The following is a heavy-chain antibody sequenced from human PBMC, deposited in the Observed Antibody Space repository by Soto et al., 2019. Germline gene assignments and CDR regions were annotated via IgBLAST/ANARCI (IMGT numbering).Heavy chain of an antibody. CDR1: GFTFSNAW. V-gene: IGHV3-15*01. D-gene: IGHD4-17*01. Sequence: EVQLVESGGGLVKPGGSLRLSCAASGFTFSNAWMSWVRQAPGKGLEWVGRIKSKTDGGTTDYAAPVKGRFTISRDDSKNTLYLQLNILKTEDTAVYYCTNAFLYGDYGGDWGQGTLVTVSS. CDR3: TNAFLYGDYGGD. J-gene: IGHJ4*02. CDR2: IKSKTDGGTT.